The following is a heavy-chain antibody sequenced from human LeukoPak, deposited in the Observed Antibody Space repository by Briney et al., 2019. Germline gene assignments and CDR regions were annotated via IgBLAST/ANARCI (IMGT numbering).Heavy chain of an antibody. J-gene: IGHJ6*03. D-gene: IGHD3-22*01. V-gene: IGHV3-49*04. CDR3: TRDYYDSSGYYWNYYYYYYMDV. Sequence: GGSLRLSCTASGFTFGDYAMSWVRQAPGKGLEWVGFIRSKAYGGTTEYAASVKGRFTISRDDSKSIAYLQMNSLKTEDTAVYYCTRDYYDSSGYYWNYYYYYYMDVWGKGTTVTISS. CDR1: GFTFGDYA. CDR2: IRSKAYGGTT.